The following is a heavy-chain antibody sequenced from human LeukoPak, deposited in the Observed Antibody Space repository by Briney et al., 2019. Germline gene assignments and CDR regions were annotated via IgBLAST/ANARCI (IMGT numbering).Heavy chain of an antibody. CDR3: ARDAYGDRKDAFDI. Sequence: GGSLRLSCAASGFTFSSYAMHWVRHAPGKGLEGGAVISYDGSNKYYADSVKRRFTISTDNSKNTLYMQIYSLRDEATAVYYCARDAYGDRKDAFDIWGRGTMV. D-gene: IGHD4-17*01. CDR2: ISYDGSNK. V-gene: IGHV3-30*04. J-gene: IGHJ3*02. CDR1: GFTFSSYA.